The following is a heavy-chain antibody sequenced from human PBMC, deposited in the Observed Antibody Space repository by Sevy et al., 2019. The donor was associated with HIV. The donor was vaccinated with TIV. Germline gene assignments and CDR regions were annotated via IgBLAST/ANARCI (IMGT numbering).Heavy chain of an antibody. CDR3: AKGGGRDVDY. CDR1: GFTFSSYA. J-gene: IGHJ4*02. Sequence: GGSLRLSCAASGFTFSSYAMSWVRQSPGKGLEWVSTISTGGGSTYYADSVKGRFTNSRDNSKNTLYLQMNSLRAEDTAVYYCAKGGGRDVDYWGQGTLVTVSS. V-gene: IGHV3-23*01. D-gene: IGHD3-16*01. CDR2: ISTGGGST.